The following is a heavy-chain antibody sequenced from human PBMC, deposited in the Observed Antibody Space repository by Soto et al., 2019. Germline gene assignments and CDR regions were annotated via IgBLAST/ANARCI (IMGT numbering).Heavy chain of an antibody. Sequence: QVQLVESGGGLVKPGGSLRLSCAASGFTFSDYYMSCIRQAPGKGLEWVSYISAGGSTIYYADSVKGRFTISRDNTKNSLYLQMNSLRAEDTAVYYCARAPLRTTVTPYWYFDLWGRGTLVTVSS. CDR1: GFTFSDYY. D-gene: IGHD4-17*01. CDR3: ARAPLRTTVTPYWYFDL. J-gene: IGHJ2*01. CDR2: ISAGGSTI. V-gene: IGHV3-11*01.